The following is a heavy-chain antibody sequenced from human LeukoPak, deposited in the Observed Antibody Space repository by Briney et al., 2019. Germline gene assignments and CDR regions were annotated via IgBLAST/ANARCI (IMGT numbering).Heavy chain of an antibody. CDR3: ARSTGGDYWYFDL. D-gene: IGHD2-8*02. J-gene: IGHJ2*01. V-gene: IGHV4-59*01. CDR1: GGPISPYY. CDR2: VYDGGTT. Sequence: SETLSLTCAVSGGPISPYYWNWIRQPPGKGLEWIGYVYDGGTTNYNPSLKRRVTISVDTSKNQFSLKLSSVTAADTAVYYCARSTGGDYWYFDLWGRGTLVTVSS.